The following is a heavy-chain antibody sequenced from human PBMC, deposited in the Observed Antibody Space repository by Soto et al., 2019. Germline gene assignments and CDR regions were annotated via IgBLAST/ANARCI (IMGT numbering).Heavy chain of an antibody. V-gene: IGHV5-10-1*01. CDR3: ARLLLTTPRYYYYTMDV. Sequence: GESLKISCKGSGYSFTSSWISWVRQMPGKGLEWMGRIDPSDSYTNYSPSFQGHVTISADKSISTAYLHWSSLKASDTAMYYCARLLLTTPRYYYYTMDVWGQGTTVTVSS. J-gene: IGHJ6*02. CDR1: GYSFTSSW. D-gene: IGHD1-1*01. CDR2: IDPSDSYT.